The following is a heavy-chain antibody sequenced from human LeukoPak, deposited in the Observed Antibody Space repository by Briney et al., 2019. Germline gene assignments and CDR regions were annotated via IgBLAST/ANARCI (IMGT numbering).Heavy chain of an antibody. CDR2: ISAYNGDT. J-gene: IGHJ3*02. V-gene: IGHV1-18*01. CDR1: GYTFTSFG. Sequence: ASVKVSCRASGYTFTSFGISWVRQAPGQGLEWMGWISAYNGDTNFSQKLQDRVTLTTDTSTSTVYMELRSLRSDDTAVYFCARDYYDTTGGGAFDIWGQGTMVTV. CDR3: ARDYYDTTGGGAFDI. D-gene: IGHD3-22*01.